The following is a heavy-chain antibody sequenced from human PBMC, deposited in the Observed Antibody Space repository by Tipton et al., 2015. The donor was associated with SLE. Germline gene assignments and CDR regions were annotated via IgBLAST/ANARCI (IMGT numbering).Heavy chain of an antibody. CDR2: MSASGSY. CDR3: ARDPAFPFRRFDP. CDR1: GDYIRGGGYY. V-gene: IGHV4-61*02. Sequence: TLSLTCTVSGDYIRGGGYYWTWIRQPAGRGLEWIGRMSASGSYNYDPSLKSRVTMSIDTSMSQFSLKMTSVTAADTAVYYCARDPAFPFRRFDPWGQGTLVTVSS. D-gene: IGHD3-3*02. J-gene: IGHJ5*02.